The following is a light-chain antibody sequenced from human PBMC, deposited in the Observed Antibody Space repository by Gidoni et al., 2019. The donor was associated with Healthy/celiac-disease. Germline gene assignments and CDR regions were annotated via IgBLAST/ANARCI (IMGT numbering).Light chain of an antibody. J-gene: IGKJ1*01. CDR2: DAS. CDR3: QHPSNSWT. CDR1: QSVSSY. Sequence: LSTQTPATLSLTLGERATLTCRASQSVSSYLAWYQQKPGQAPRLLIYDASIRATGIPARFSGSGSATDFTLPISSLEPEEFAVYYCQHPSNSWTFGRGTKVEIK. V-gene: IGKV3-11*01.